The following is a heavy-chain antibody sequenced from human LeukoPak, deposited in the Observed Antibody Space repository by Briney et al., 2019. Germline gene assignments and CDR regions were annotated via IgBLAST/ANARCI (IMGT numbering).Heavy chain of an antibody. V-gene: IGHV3-74*01. CDR1: GFTFSNYW. J-gene: IGHJ2*01. D-gene: IGHD6-6*01. CDR3: AREYSSSRYFDL. Sequence: PGGSLRLSCAASGFTFSNYWMHWVRQAPGKGLVRVSHIYSDGSTTNYADSVRGRFTISRDTAKNTLYLQMNSLRAEDAAVYYCAREYSSSRYFDLWGRGTLVTVSS. CDR2: IYSDGSTT.